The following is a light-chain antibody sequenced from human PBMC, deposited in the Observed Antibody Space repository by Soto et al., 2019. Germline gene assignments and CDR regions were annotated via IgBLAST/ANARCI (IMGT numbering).Light chain of an antibody. CDR3: KQRSNWIT. J-gene: IGKJ5*01. Sequence: EIVLTQSPATLSLSPGERATLSCRASHSVSSSLAWYQQRPGQALRLLIYDVYNRATGVPARFSGSGSGTHFNITISSLEPEDVAVYYCKQRSNWITFGQGTRLEIE. CDR1: HSVSSS. CDR2: DVY. V-gene: IGKV3-11*01.